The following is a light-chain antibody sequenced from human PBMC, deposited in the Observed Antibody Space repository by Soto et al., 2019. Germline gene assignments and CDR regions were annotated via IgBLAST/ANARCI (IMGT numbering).Light chain of an antibody. CDR2: YDS. Sequence: SYELTQPPSVSVAPEKTARLTCRGANIGSQRVHWYRQKPGQAPVLVIYYDSDRPSGIPERFAGSNSGNTATLTINRVEAGDEADYYCQVWDITTDHYVFGTGTKVTVL. CDR1: NIGSQR. CDR3: QVWDITTDHYV. V-gene: IGLV3-21*04. J-gene: IGLJ1*01.